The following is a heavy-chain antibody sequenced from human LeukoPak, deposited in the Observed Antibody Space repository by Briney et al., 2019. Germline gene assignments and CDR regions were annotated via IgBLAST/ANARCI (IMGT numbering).Heavy chain of an antibody. J-gene: IGHJ4*02. CDR2: ISAYNGNT. V-gene: IGHV1-18*01. Sequence: GASVKVSCKASGYTFTSYGISWVRQAPGQGLEWMGWISAYNGNTNYAQKLQGRVTMTTGTSTSTAYMELRSLRSDDTAVYYCARWRGYCSGGSCPGFDYWGQGTLVTVSS. CDR1: GYTFTSYG. CDR3: ARWRGYCSGGSCPGFDY. D-gene: IGHD2-15*01.